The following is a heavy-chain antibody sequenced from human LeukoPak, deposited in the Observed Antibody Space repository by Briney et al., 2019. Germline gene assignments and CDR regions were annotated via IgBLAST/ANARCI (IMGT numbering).Heavy chain of an antibody. CDR3: ARYLTTPVTHPFDY. D-gene: IGHD4-17*01. Sequence: SETLSLTCTVSVCSLSSYYWRWRRQPPGKGLEWIGYIYYNGRTNYNPSLKSRVTISVDKSENQFSLKLSSVTAADTAVYYCARYLTTPVTHPFDYWGQGTLVTVSS. CDR1: VCSLSSYY. J-gene: IGHJ4*02. CDR2: IYYNGRT. V-gene: IGHV4-59*08.